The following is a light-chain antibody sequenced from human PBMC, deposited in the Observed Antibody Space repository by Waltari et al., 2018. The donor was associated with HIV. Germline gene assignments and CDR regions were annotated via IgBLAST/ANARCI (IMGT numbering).Light chain of an antibody. CDR3: VGWDSSLSAYV. V-gene: IGLV1-47*01. CDR2: KNY. CDR1: SSNIGKDN. J-gene: IGLJ1*01. Sequence: QSVLTQPPSASGTPGQTVTIPCSGGSSNIGKDNVYWYQQLPGTTPKLLINKNYVRRSGVPDRFAGSKSGTSASLAISGRRSEDEADYYCVGWDSSLSAYVFGAGTKVTVL.